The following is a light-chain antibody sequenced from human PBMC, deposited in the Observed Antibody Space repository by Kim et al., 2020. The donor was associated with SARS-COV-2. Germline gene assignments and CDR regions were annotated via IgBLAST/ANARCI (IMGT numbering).Light chain of an antibody. Sequence: PSVGARRTITCRASQSISSWLAWYQQKPGKAPKLLIYKASSLESGVPSRFSGGGSGTEFTLTISSLQPDDFATYYCQQYNSYSGTFGQGTKVDIK. J-gene: IGKJ1*01. V-gene: IGKV1-5*03. CDR2: KAS. CDR1: QSISSW. CDR3: QQYNSYSGT.